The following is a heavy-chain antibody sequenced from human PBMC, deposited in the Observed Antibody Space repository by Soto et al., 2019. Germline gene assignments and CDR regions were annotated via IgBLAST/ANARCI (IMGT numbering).Heavy chain of an antibody. CDR2: VSADGSKT. V-gene: IGHV3-30*18. CDR3: VKEAAIQDNWYFDF. CDR1: GFIFSNYG. J-gene: IGHJ4*02. Sequence: QVQLVESGGGVVQPGRSLRLSCAASGFIFSNYGMHWVRQAPGKGLEWVQIVSADGSKTYYADSVKGRFTVSKDNSKNTLYLQLNSLTGDGKAVFYCVKEAAIQDNWYFDFWGQGAAVTVSS. D-gene: IGHD2-2*02.